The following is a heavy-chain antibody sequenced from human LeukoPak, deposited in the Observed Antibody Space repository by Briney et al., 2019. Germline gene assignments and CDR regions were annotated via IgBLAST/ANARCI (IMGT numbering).Heavy chain of an antibody. CDR1: VGSLSSYY. J-gene: IGHJ3*01. CDR2: IYYSGST. Sequence: SETLSLTCPVSVGSLSSYYWSWIGQPPAKGLEWIGYIYYSGSTNYNPSLNSRVTISVDTSKKQFSLKLSSVTAADTAVYYCARVTHILAFDVWGQGTMVTVSS. CDR3: ARVTHILAFDV. D-gene: IGHD2-21*01. V-gene: IGHV4-59*01.